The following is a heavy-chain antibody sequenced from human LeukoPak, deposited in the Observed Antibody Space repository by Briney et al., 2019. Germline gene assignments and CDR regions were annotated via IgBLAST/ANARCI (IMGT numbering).Heavy chain of an antibody. CDR1: GGSISSYY. Sequence: SETLSLTCTVSGGSISSYYWSWIRQPPGKGLEWIGYIYYSGSTNYNPSLKSRVTISVDTSKNQFSLKLSSVTAADTAMYYCASTNCSGGSCYGEHWGQGTLVTVSS. J-gene: IGHJ4*02. CDR3: ASTNCSGGSCYGEH. D-gene: IGHD2-15*01. CDR2: IYYSGST. V-gene: IGHV4-59*08.